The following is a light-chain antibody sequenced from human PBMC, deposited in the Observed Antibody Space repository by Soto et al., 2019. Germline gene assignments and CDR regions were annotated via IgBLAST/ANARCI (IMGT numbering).Light chain of an antibody. CDR2: DAS. CDR3: QQYGRSPPWT. Sequence: EILMTQSPDSLSVSPGETATLSCRASQSLNTDLAWYQQKPGQAPRLLIYDASNRATGIPARFSGSGSGTDFTLTISRLEPEDFAVYFCQQYGRSPPWTFGQGTKVDIK. J-gene: IGKJ1*01. V-gene: IGKV3-20*01. CDR1: QSLNTD.